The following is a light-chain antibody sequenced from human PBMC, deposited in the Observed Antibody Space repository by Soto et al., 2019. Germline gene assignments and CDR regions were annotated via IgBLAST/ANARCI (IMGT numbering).Light chain of an antibody. CDR1: NSDVGGYNY. Sequence: QSALTQPPSASGSPGQSVTISCTGTNSDVGGYNYVSWYQQYPGKAPKLIIYEVNERPSGVPDRFSGSKSGNMASLTVSGLQTADEADYCSSYAGSNWYVFGTGTKLTVL. J-gene: IGLJ1*01. V-gene: IGLV2-8*01. CDR2: EVN. CDR3: SSYAGSNWYV.